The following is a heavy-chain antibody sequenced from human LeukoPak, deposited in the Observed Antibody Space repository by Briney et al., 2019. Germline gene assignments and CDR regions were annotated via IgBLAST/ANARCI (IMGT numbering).Heavy chain of an antibody. CDR1: GFIFTNYF. D-gene: IGHD2-15*01. Sequence: GGSLRLSCATSGFIFTNYFMSWVRQAPGKGLEWVASMKGDGSVKHFLDSVEGRFTISRDNAKNSLYLQMNSLRAEDTAVYYCARWDAYCSGGRCYSGDSAFDIWGQGTMVTVSS. V-gene: IGHV3-7*01. CDR2: MKGDGSVK. CDR3: ARWDAYCSGGRCYSGDSAFDI. J-gene: IGHJ3*02.